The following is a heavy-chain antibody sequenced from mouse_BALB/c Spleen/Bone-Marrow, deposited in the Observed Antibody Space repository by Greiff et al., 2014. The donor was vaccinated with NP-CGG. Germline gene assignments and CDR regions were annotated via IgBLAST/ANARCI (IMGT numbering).Heavy chain of an antibody. J-gene: IGHJ2*01. CDR2: INPSNGRT. CDR3: ARGGFDY. Sequence: QVQLKESGAELVKPGASVKLSCKASGYTFTSYWMHWVKQRPGQGLEWIGEINPSNGRTNYNEKFKSKATLTVDKSSSTAYMQLSSLTPEDSAVYYCARGGFDYWGQGTTLTVSS. CDR1: GYTFTSYW. V-gene: IGHV1S81*02.